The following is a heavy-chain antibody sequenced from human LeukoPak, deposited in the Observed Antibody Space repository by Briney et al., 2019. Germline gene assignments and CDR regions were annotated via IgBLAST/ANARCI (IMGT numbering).Heavy chain of an antibody. J-gene: IGHJ4*02. D-gene: IGHD3-10*01. V-gene: IGHV1-18*01. CDR3: ARDSGVLLWFGELKPAVDYFDC. CDR1: GYTFSNYG. CDR2: ISAYNGNT. Sequence: GASVKVSCKASGYTFSNYGISWVRQAPGQGLEWMGWISAYNGNTNYAQKLQGRVTMTTDTSTSTAYMELRSLRSDDTAVYYCARDSGVLLWFGELKPAVDYFDCWGQGTLVTVSS.